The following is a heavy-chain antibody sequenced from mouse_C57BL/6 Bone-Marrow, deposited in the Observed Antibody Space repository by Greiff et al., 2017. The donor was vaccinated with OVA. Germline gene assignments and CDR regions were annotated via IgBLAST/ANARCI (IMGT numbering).Heavy chain of an antibody. Sequence: EVQLQQSGPVLVKPGASVKMSCKASGYTFTDYYMNWVKQSHGKSLEWIGVINPYNGGTSYNQKFKGKATLTVDKSSSTAYMELNSLTSEDSAVYYCARWARGYFDYWGQGTTLTVSS. CDR1: GYTFTDYY. J-gene: IGHJ2*01. CDR3: ARWARGYFDY. V-gene: IGHV1-19*01. CDR2: INPYNGGT.